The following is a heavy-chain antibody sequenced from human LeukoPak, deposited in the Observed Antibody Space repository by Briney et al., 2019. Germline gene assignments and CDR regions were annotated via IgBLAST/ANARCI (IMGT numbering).Heavy chain of an antibody. J-gene: IGHJ4*02. CDR1: GIILSSYG. Sequence: GGSLRLSCAASGIILSSYGMHWVRQAPGKGLEWVAIISYDGSNKYYADSVKGRFTISRDNSKNTLYLQMNSLRAEDTAVYYCAKDHGSGSVFDYWGQGTLVTVSS. D-gene: IGHD3-10*01. V-gene: IGHV3-30*18. CDR3: AKDHGSGSVFDY. CDR2: ISYDGSNK.